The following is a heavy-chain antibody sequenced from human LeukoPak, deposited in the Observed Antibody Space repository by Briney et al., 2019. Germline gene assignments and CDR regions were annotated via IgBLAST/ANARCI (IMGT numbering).Heavy chain of an antibody. V-gene: IGHV3-9*01. D-gene: IGHD2-2*02. CDR3: ARKHTPDY. CDR2: ISWNSGSI. CDR1: GFTFDDYA. Sequence: PGGSLRLSCAASGFTFDDYAMHWVRQAPGKGLEWVSGISWNSGSIGYADSVKGRFTISRDNAKNSLYLQMNSLRAEDTAVYYCARKHTPDYWGQGTLVTVSS. J-gene: IGHJ4*02.